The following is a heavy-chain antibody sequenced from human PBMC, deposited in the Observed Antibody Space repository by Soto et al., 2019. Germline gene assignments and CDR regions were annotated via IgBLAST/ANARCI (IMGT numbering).Heavy chain of an antibody. Sequence: SETLSLTCIVSGGSINNDGWSWFRQPPGKGLEWIGYIYYSGGTNYNPSLQSRVTVSKDTSKNQFSPKVNSVSAADTAIYYCARDRSGGTHFADLWGQGNLVTVSS. V-gene: IGHV4-59*01. CDR2: IYYSGGT. CDR1: GGSINNDG. J-gene: IGHJ5*02. D-gene: IGHD2-15*01. CDR3: ARDRSGGTHFADL.